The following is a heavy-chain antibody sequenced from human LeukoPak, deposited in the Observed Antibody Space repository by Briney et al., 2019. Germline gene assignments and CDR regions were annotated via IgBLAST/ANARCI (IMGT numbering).Heavy chain of an antibody. CDR3: ARYYYDRSGYSDTYYFDY. CDR1: GGSISSHY. Sequence: SSETLSLTCTVSGGSISSHYWSWIRQPPGKGLEWIGYISYSGSTNYNPSLKSRVTISVDTSKNQFSLKLSSVTAADTAVYYCARYYYDRSGYSDTYYFDYWGQGTLVTVST. D-gene: IGHD3-22*01. V-gene: IGHV4-59*11. CDR2: ISYSGST. J-gene: IGHJ4*02.